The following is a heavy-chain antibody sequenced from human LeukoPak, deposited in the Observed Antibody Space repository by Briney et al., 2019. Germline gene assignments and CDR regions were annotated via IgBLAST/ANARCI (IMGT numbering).Heavy chain of an antibody. Sequence: ASVKVSCKASGYTFSSYEVNWVRQAPGHGLEWMGWMNPNSGNTGYAQKFQGRVTVTRNTSISTAYMELSSLRSEDTAVYYCARSDLCDYWGQGTLVTVSS. CDR2: MNPNSGNT. CDR3: ARSDLCDY. J-gene: IGHJ4*02. CDR1: GYTFSSYE. D-gene: IGHD2-21*02. V-gene: IGHV1-8*01.